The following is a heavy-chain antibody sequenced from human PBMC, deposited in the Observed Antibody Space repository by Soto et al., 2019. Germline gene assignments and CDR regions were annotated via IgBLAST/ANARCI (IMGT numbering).Heavy chain of an antibody. V-gene: IGHV1-18*01. CDR3: ARVDIVLMVYAPSIDY. J-gene: IGHJ4*02. Sequence: QVQLVQSGAEVKKPGASVKVSCKASGYTFTSYGISWVRQAPGQGLEWMGWISAYNGNTNYAQKLQGRVTMTTDTSTSTAYMELRSLTSDDTAVYYCARVDIVLMVYAPSIDYWGQGTLVTVSS. CDR1: GYTFTSYG. CDR2: ISAYNGNT. D-gene: IGHD2-8*01.